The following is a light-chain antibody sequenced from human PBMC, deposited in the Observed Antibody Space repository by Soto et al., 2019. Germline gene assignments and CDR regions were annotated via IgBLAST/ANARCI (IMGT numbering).Light chain of an antibody. Sequence: QSALTQPPSASGSPGQSVTISCTGTSSDVGTYNFVSWYQQHPGKAPKLMVYEVSMRPSGVPDRFSGSKSGNTASLTVSGLQAEDEADYFCSSYADTKNYVFGTGTKVTVL. V-gene: IGLV2-8*01. CDR3: SSYADTKNYV. CDR2: EVS. J-gene: IGLJ1*01. CDR1: SSDVGTYNF.